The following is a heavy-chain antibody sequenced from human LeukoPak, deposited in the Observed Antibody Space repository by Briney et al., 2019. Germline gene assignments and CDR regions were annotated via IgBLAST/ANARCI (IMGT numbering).Heavy chain of an antibody. V-gene: IGHV1-46*01. CDR2: ITPSGGST. Sequence: GASVKVSCKASGYTFTTYYIHWVRQAPGQGLEWMGIITPSGGSTRYAQKFQGRVTMTRDTSTGTIYMELSSLRSEDTAVYFCARDSGTVSDAFDIWGQGTMVTVSS. CDR3: ARDSGTVSDAFDI. D-gene: IGHD4-11*01. CDR1: GYTFTTYY. J-gene: IGHJ3*02.